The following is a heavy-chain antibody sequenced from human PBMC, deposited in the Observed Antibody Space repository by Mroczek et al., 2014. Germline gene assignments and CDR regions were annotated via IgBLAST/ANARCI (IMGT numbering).Heavy chain of an antibody. CDR2: ISSGSSTI. J-gene: IGHJ6*03. CDR3: ARDGYYYDSSGYWLDYFYYMDV. Sequence: SGGGLVQPGGSLRLSCAASGFTFSSYSMNWVRQAPGKGLEWVSYISSGSSTIYSADSVKGRFTISRDNAKNSLYLQMDSLRAEDTAVYYCARDGYYYDSSGYWLDYFYYMDVWGKGTTVTVSS. D-gene: IGHD3-22*01. CDR1: GFTFSSYS. V-gene: IGHV3-48*01.